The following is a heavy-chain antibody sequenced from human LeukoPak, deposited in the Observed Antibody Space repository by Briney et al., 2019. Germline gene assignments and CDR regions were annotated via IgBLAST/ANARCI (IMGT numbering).Heavy chain of an antibody. CDR2: ISGSGGST. CDR1: GFTFSSYG. J-gene: IGHJ3*02. CDR3: AKDGSMVRGVPGAFDI. D-gene: IGHD3-10*01. V-gene: IGHV3-23*01. Sequence: GGSLRLSCAASGFTFSSYGMHWVRQAPGKGLEWVSAISGSGGSTYYADSVKGRFTISRDNSKNTLYLQMNSLRAEDTAVYYCAKDGSMVRGVPGAFDIWGQGTMVTVSS.